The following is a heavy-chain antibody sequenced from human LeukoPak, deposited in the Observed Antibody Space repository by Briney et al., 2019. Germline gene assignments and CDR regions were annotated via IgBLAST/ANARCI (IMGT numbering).Heavy chain of an antibody. D-gene: IGHD3-10*01. Sequence: GGSLRLSCAASGFTFSSYAMSWVRQAPGKGLEWVSAISGSGGSTYYADSVKGRFTISRDNSKNTLYLQMNSLRAEDTAVYYCANHITMVRGVIIPHNWFDPWGQGTLVTVSS. V-gene: IGHV3-23*01. CDR2: ISGSGGST. J-gene: IGHJ5*02. CDR1: GFTFSSYA. CDR3: ANHITMVRGVIIPHNWFDP.